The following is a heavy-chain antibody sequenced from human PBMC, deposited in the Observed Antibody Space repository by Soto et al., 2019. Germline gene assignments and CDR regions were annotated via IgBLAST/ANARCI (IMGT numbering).Heavy chain of an antibody. Sequence: ASVKVSCKASGGTFSSYAISWVRQAPGQGLEWMGGIIPIFGTANYAQKFQGRVTITADESTSTAYMELSSLRSEDTAVYYCARDSRYQPTCFDYWGQGTLVTVSS. D-gene: IGHD2-2*01. J-gene: IGHJ4*02. CDR1: GGTFSSYA. V-gene: IGHV1-69*13. CDR2: IIPIFGTA. CDR3: ARDSRYQPTCFDY.